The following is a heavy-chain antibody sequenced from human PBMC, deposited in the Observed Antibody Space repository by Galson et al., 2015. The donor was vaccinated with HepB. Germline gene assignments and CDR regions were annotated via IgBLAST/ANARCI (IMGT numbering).Heavy chain of an antibody. J-gene: IGHJ3*02. Sequence: SVKVSCKASGGTFSSYAISWVRQAPGQGLEWMGGIIPIFGTANYAQKFQGRVTITADKSTSTAYMELSSLRSEDTAVYYCARRPRHQGAFDIWGQGTMVTVSS. CDR2: IIPIFGTA. D-gene: IGHD2-2*01. CDR1: GGTFSSYA. V-gene: IGHV1-69*06. CDR3: ARRPRHQGAFDI.